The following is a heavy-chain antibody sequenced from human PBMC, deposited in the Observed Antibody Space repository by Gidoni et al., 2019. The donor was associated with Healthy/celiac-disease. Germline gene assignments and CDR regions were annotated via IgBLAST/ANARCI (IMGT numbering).Heavy chain of an antibody. Sequence: QAQRVQPGPEVKKPGASAKVSCKVSGYTPTELSMHWVRQAPGKGLEWMGGFDPEDGETIYAQKFQGRVTMTEDTSTDTAYMELSSLRSEDTAVYYCSLLTYDFWSGYWGYWGQGTLVTVSS. J-gene: IGHJ4*02. CDR2: FDPEDGET. CDR3: SLLTYDFWSGYWGY. D-gene: IGHD3-3*01. CDR1: GYTPTELS. V-gene: IGHV1-24*01.